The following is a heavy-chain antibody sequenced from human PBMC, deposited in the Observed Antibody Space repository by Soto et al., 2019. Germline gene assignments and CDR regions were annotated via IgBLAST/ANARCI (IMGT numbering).Heavy chain of an antibody. CDR1: GFTFSSYS. J-gene: IGHJ4*02. V-gene: IGHV3-21*01. Sequence: EVQLVESGGGLVKPGVSLRLSCAASGFTFSSYSMNWVRQAPGKGLEWVSSISSSSSYIYYADSVKGRCTISRDNAKNSLYLPMNSLRAEETAVYYCARIASVVPAAIYWEPAFDYWGQGTLVTVSS. CDR2: ISSSSSYI. D-gene: IGHD2-2*01. CDR3: ARIASVVPAAIYWEPAFDY.